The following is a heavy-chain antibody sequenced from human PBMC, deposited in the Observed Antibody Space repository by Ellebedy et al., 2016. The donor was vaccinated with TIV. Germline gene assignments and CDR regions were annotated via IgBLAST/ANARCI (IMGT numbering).Heavy chain of an antibody. V-gene: IGHV1-46*01. D-gene: IGHD3-3*01. CDR3: ARETSESANFWSGPSPAYYYFDY. J-gene: IGHJ4*02. CDR2: INPSGGST. CDR1: GYTFTSYY. Sequence: ASVKVSCXASGYTFTSYYMHWVRQAPGQGLEWMGIINPSGGSTSYAQKFQGRVTMTRDTSTSTVYMELSSLRSEDTAVYYCARETSESANFWSGPSPAYYYFDYWGQGTLVTVSS.